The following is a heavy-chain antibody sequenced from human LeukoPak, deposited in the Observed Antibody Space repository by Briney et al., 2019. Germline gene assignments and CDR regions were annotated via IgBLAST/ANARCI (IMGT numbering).Heavy chain of an antibody. CDR3: ASDSRDRSPWAFDI. Sequence: ASVKVSCKASGYTFTTYAINWVRHAPAQGLEWVGWINTNTGNPTYAQGFTGRFVFSLDTSVSTAYLQISSLKAEDTAVYYCASDSRDRSPWAFDIWGQGTMVTVSS. CDR2: INTNTGNP. J-gene: IGHJ3*02. V-gene: IGHV7-4-1*02. D-gene: IGHD2-15*01. CDR1: GYTFTTYA.